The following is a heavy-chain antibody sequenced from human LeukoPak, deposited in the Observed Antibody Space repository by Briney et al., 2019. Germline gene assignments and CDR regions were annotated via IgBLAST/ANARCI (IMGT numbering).Heavy chain of an antibody. CDR2: ISTYNGNT. J-gene: IGHJ6*03. CDR1: GYTFINYG. V-gene: IGHV1-18*01. CDR3: ARDVSDFGIFYMYYYMDV. D-gene: IGHD3-3*01. Sequence: ASVKVSCKASGYTFINYGISWVRQAPGQGLEWMGWISTYNGNTNYAQKFQGRVTMTTDTSTSTVYMELRSLRSDDTAVYYCARDVSDFGIFYMYYYMDVWGKGTTVTVSS.